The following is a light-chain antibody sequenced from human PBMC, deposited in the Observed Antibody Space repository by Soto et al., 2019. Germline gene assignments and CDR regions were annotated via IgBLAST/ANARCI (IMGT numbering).Light chain of an antibody. J-gene: IGKJ1*01. CDR2: GAS. CDR3: QQYGSSPPWT. Sequence: EIVLTQSPATLSLSPVERATLSCMASQSVGSYLAWYQHKPGQAPRLLIYGASSRATGIPDRFSGSGSGTDFTLTISRLEPEDFAVYYCQQYGSSPPWTFGQGTKVDIK. CDR1: QSVGSY. V-gene: IGKV3-20*01.